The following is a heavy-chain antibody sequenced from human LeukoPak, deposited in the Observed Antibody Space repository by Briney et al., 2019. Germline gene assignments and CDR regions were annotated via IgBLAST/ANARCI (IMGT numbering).Heavy chain of an antibody. Sequence: SVKVSCKASGGAFSSYAISWVRQAPGQGLEWMGRIIPIFGIANYAQKFQGRVTITADKSTSTAYMELSSLRSEDTAVYYCASRITTPYYYGMDVWGQGTTVTVSS. D-gene: IGHD3-10*01. J-gene: IGHJ6*02. CDR2: IIPIFGIA. V-gene: IGHV1-69*04. CDR1: GGAFSSYA. CDR3: ASRITTPYYYGMDV.